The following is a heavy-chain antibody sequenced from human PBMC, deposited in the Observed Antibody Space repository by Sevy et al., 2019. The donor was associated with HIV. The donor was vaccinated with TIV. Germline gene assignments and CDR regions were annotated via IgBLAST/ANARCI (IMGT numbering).Heavy chain of an antibody. D-gene: IGHD6-13*01. CDR3: ARDMAGAEGMTYYDMDV. J-gene: IGHJ6*03. CDR1: GGTFSRYA. V-gene: IGHV1-69*06. CDR2: IIPIFGTA. Sequence: ASVKVSCKASGGTFSRYAISWVRQAPGQGLEWMGGIIPIFGTANYAQKFQGRVTITADKSTSTAYMELSSLRSEDTAVYYCARDMAGAEGMTYYDMDVWGKGTTVTVSS.